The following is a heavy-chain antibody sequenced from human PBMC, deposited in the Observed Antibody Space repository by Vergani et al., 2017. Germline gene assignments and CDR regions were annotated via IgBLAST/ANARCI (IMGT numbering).Heavy chain of an antibody. D-gene: IGHD3-3*01. J-gene: IGHJ4*02. Sequence: QVQLQESGPGLVKPSETLSLTCTVSGGSISTYYWSWIRQPPGKGLEWIGYIYYSGSTYYNPSLKSRVTISVDTSKNQFALKLSSVTAADTAVYYCAREGHYDFWSGYYTDYWGQGTLVTVSS. CDR1: GGSISTYY. CDR2: IYYSGST. CDR3: AREGHYDFWSGYYTDY. V-gene: IGHV4-59*12.